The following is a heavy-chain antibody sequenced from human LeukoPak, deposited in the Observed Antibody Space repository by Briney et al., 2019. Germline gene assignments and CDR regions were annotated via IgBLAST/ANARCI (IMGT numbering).Heavy chain of an antibody. CDR3: ARDGEGFDY. D-gene: IGHD3-10*01. V-gene: IGHV3-64*01. CDR1: GFTFSSYA. Sequence: GGSLRLSCAASGFTFSSYAMHWVRQAPGKGLEYVSAISSNGGSTYYANSVKGRFTISRDNSNNTLYLQMGSLRAEDMAGYDCARDGEGFDYWGQGTLVTDSS. CDR2: ISSNGGST. J-gene: IGHJ4*02.